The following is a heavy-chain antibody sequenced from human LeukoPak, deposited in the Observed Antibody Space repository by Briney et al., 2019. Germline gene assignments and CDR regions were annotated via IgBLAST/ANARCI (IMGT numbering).Heavy chain of an antibody. CDR3: ASLAVAGPTSTDY. J-gene: IGHJ4*02. CDR2: MNPNSGNT. Sequence: ASVKVSCKASGYTFTSYDINWVRQATGQGLEWMGWMNPNSGNTGYAQKFQGRVTMTRNTSISTAYMELSSLRSEDTAVYYCASLAVAGPTSTDYWGQGTLVTVSS. V-gene: IGHV1-8*01. CDR1: GYTFTSYD. D-gene: IGHD6-19*01.